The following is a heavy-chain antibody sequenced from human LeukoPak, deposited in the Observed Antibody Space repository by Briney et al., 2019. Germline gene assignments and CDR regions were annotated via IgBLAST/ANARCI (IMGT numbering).Heavy chain of an antibody. D-gene: IGHD5-24*01. Sequence: GASVKVSCKASGYTFTSYYMHWVRQAPGQGFEWMGIINPSGGSTSYAQKFQGRVTMTRDTSTSTVYMELSSLRSEDTAVYYCASGMRWLRYFDYWGQGTLVTVSS. CDR1: GYTFTSYY. V-gene: IGHV1-46*01. J-gene: IGHJ4*02. CDR3: ASGMRWLRYFDY. CDR2: INPSGGST.